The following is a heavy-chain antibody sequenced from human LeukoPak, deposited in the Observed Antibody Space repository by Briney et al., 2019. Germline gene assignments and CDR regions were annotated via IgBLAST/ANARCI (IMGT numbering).Heavy chain of an antibody. J-gene: IGHJ4*02. D-gene: IGHD1-26*01. CDR1: GFTISNYD. Sequence: GGSLRLSCAASGFTISNYDMHWVRQAPGKGLEWVALISYDGSNKYYADSVKGRFTISRDNSKNALYLQMNSLRAEDTAVYYCTRDMGGTYFDYWGQGTLVTVSS. CDR2: ISYDGSNK. CDR3: TRDMGGTYFDY. V-gene: IGHV3-30*03.